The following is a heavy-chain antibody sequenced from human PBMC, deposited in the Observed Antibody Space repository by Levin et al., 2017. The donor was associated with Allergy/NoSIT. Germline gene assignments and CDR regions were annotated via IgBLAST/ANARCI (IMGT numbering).Heavy chain of an antibody. CDR3: TRDHGSGSGWFIDN. CDR2: IRSKSYGGTT. J-gene: IGHJ4*02. CDR1: GFSFGGYT. V-gene: IGHV3-49*04. D-gene: IGHD6-19*01. Sequence: GSLRLSCTASGFSFGGYTMSWVRQAPGKGLEWVGFIRSKSYGGTTEYAASVKGRFTISGDDSKIIAYLEMNSLKSEDTSVYYCTRDHGSGSGWFIDNWGQGTLVTVSS.